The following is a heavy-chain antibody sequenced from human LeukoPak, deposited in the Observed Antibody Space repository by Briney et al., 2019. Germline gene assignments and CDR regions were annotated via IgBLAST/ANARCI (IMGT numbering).Heavy chain of an antibody. D-gene: IGHD3-10*01. Sequence: PSETLSLTCTVSGGSISSGGYYWSWIRQNPGKGLEWIGYIYYSGSTYYNPSLKSRVTISVDTSKNQFSLKLSSVTAADTAVYYCASSVMVRGVYFDYWGQGTLATVSS. CDR2: IYYSGST. J-gene: IGHJ4*02. CDR3: ASSVMVRGVYFDY. CDR1: GGSISSGGYY. V-gene: IGHV4-31*03.